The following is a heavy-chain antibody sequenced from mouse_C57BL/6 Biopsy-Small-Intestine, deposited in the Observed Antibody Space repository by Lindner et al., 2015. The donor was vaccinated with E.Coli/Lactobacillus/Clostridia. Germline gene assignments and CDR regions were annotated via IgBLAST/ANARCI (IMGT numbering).Heavy chain of an antibody. D-gene: IGHD1-1*01. CDR1: GYSFTGYY. CDR2: IYPYNGVS. V-gene: IGHV1-31*01. CDR3: ARSFYYGSSYYWYFDV. J-gene: IGHJ1*03. Sequence: VQLQESGPELVKPGASVKIPCKASGYSFTGYYMHWVKQSHGNILDWIGYIYPYNGVSSYNQKFKDKATLTVDKSSNTAYMELRSLTSEDSAIYYCARSFYYGSSYYWYFDVWGTGTTVTVSS.